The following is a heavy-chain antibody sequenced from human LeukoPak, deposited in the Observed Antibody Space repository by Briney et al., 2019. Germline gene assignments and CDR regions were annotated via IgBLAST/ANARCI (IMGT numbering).Heavy chain of an antibody. CDR2: IYYSGST. V-gene: IGHV4-39*01. Sequence: KPSETLSPTPTVSGGSINSSSYYRGWIRHPPGKGLGWIGSIYYSGSTYYNPSLKSRVTISVDTYKNQFSLKLCSVTAADTAVYYCARHSNAAVVQIDYWGQGTLVTVSS. CDR1: GGSINSSSYY. D-gene: IGHD3-22*01. J-gene: IGHJ4*02. CDR3: ARHSNAAVVQIDY.